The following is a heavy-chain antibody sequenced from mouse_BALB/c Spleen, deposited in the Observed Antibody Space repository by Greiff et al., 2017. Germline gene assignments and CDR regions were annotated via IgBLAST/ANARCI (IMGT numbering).Heavy chain of an antibody. CDR2: INPSNGGT. J-gene: IGHJ3*01. Sequence: VQLQQSGAELVKPGASVKLSCKASGYTFTSYYLYWVKQRPGQGLEWIGGINPSNGGTNFNEKFKSKATLTVDKSSSTAYMQLSSLTSEDSAVYYCTRCRYDAWFAYWGQGTLVTVSA. V-gene: IGHV1S81*02. CDR3: TRCRYDAWFAY. D-gene: IGHD2-14*01. CDR1: GYTFTSYY.